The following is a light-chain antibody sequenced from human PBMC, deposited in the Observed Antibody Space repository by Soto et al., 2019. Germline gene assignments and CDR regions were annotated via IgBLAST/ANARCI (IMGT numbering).Light chain of an antibody. CDR1: SSNIGATYD. CDR3: QSYDSSLSAHYV. J-gene: IGLJ1*01. Sequence: QPVLTQPPSVSGAPGQRVTISCTGSSSNIGATYDVQWYQQLPGTAPKLLIYGNSNRPSGVPDRFSGSKSGTSASLAITGLQADDEADYYYQSYDSSLSAHYVFGSGTKLTVL. CDR2: GNS. V-gene: IGLV1-40*01.